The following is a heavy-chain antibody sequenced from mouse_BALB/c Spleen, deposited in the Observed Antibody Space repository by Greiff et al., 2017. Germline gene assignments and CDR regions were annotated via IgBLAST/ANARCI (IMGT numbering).Heavy chain of an antibody. CDR3: AITTVDYAMDY. D-gene: IGHD1-1*01. Sequence: VQLKQSGAELVKPGASVTLSCTASGFNIKDTYMHWVKQRPEQGLEWIGRIDPANGNTKYDPKFQGKATITADTSSNTAYLQLSSLTSEDTAVFYCAITTVDYAMDYWGQGTSVTVSS. CDR1: GFNIKDTY. J-gene: IGHJ4*01. V-gene: IGHV14-3*02. CDR2: IDPANGNT.